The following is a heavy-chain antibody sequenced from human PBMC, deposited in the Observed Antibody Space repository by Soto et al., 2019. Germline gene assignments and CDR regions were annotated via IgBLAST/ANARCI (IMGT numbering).Heavy chain of an antibody. D-gene: IGHD3-3*01. CDR3: ASLRITIPYYYVDS. CDR1: GGSISSDDYC. CDR2: IHHSGIT. Sequence: QLQLQESGSGLVKPSQTLSLTCAVSGGSISSDDYCWAWIRQPPGKGLEWIGYIHHSGITYDNPSLKSRISLSVDRSKNQFSLKLNSVIAADSAVYFCASLRITIPYYYVDSWGQGALVTVSS. J-gene: IGHJ4*02. V-gene: IGHV4-30-2*01.